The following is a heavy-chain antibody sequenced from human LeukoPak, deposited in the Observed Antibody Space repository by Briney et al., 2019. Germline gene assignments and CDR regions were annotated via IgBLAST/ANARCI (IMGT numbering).Heavy chain of an antibody. Sequence: SETLSLTCTVSGGSISSYYWSWIRQPPGKGLEWIGYIYYSGSTNYNPSLKSRVTISVDTSKNQFSLKLSSVTAADTAVYYCARSGPAVRGVIKYFDYWGQGTLVTVSS. D-gene: IGHD3-10*01. CDR1: GGSISSYY. CDR2: IYYSGST. J-gene: IGHJ4*02. V-gene: IGHV4-59*12. CDR3: ARSGPAVRGVIKYFDY.